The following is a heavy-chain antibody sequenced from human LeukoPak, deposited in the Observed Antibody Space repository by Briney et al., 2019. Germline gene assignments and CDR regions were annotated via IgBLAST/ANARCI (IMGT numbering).Heavy chain of an antibody. Sequence: PSETLSLTCTVSGGSISSGGYNWSWIRQHPGKGLEWIGYIYYSGSTYYNPSLKSRVTISVDTSKNQFSLKLSSVTAADTAVYYCARDGGGDSRMDLWGQGTTVTVSS. CDR1: GGSISSGGYN. CDR2: IYYSGST. CDR3: ARDGGGDSRMDL. D-gene: IGHD2-21*02. J-gene: IGHJ6*02. V-gene: IGHV4-31*03.